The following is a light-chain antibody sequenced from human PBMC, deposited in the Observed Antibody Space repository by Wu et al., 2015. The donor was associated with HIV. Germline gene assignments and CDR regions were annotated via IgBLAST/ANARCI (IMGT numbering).Light chain of an antibody. CDR1: QSISSN. J-gene: IGKJ2*01. V-gene: IGKV3D-15*01. Sequence: EIVMTQSPAALSVSPGERATLSCKSSQSISSNLAWYQQKPGQPPRLLINGASSRVTGIPARFSGSGSGTDFTLTIDSVQSEDSAVYYCQQYHDWPPYTFGRGTKLEIK. CDR3: QQYHDWPPYT. CDR2: GAS.